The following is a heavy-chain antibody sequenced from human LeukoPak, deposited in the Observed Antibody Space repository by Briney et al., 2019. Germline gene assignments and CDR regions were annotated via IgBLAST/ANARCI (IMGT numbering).Heavy chain of an antibody. CDR1: GGSISSYY. CDR3: ARAEGRYCSGGSYYAFDY. D-gene: IGHD2-15*01. J-gene: IGHJ4*02. V-gene: IGHV4-59*12. Sequence: TSETLSLTCTVSGGSISSYYWSWIRQPPGKGLEWIGYTYYSGSTNYNPSLKSRVTISVDTSKNQFSLKLSSVTAADTAVYYCARAEGRYCSGGSYYAFDYWGQGTLVTVSS. CDR2: TYYSGST.